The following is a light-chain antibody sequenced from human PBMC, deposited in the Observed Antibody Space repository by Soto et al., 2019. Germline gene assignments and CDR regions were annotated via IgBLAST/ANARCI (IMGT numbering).Light chain of an antibody. V-gene: IGKV3-20*01. J-gene: IGKJ5*01. CDR3: QQYGSSPPIT. CDR2: GAS. Sequence: EIVLTQSPGTPSLSPGERATLSCRASQSVSNTYLAWYQQKPGQAPRLLIYGASTRATGIPDRFSGSGSGTDFTLIISRLEPEDFAVYYCQQYGSSPPITFGQGTRLEIK. CDR1: QSVSNTY.